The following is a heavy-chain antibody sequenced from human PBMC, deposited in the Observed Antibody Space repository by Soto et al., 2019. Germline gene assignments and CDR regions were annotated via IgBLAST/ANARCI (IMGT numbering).Heavy chain of an antibody. CDR2: IDPRGGDT. CDR3: AREFCTGGNCYSGSFDP. Sequence: ASVKFSCKTFGYIFTNYYMHWVRQAPGQGLEWMGRIDPRGGDTSAAQKFQGRVTMTRDTSTSTVHMELSSLRSEDTAVYYCAREFCTGGNCYSGSFDPWGQGTLVTVSS. J-gene: IGHJ5*02. D-gene: IGHD2-21*01. V-gene: IGHV1-46*01. CDR1: GYIFTNYY.